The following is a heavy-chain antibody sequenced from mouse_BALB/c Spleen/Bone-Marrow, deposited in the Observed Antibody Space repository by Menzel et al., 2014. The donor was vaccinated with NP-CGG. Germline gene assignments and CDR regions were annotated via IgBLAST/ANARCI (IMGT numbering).Heavy chain of an antibody. V-gene: IGHV5-6-3*01. CDR3: ARERDVYFRDAMDY. J-gene: IGHJ4*01. CDR1: GFTFSSYG. CDR2: ITSNGGST. Sequence: VKLVESGGGFVQPGGSLKLSCAASGFTFSSYGMSWVRQTPDKRLELVATITSNGGSTYYPYSVKGRFTIARDNAKNTLYLQMSNLKSEDAAMYDCARERDVYFRDAMDYWGQGTSVTVTS. D-gene: IGHD2-3*01.